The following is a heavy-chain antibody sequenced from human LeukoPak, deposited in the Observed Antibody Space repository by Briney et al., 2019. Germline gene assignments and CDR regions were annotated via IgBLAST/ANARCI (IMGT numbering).Heavy chain of an antibody. J-gene: IGHJ4*02. CDR1: RLTFTSNS. D-gene: IGHD3-10*01. V-gene: IGHV3-23*01. Sequence: GGALRPFCAAPRLTFTSNSMRWARQEQRKGLEWVSAISAGGSGTYYADSVKGRFTISRDNSKNTLYLQMNSLRADDTAVYYCARRGEYYRAFDYWGQGTLVTVSS. CDR3: ARRGEYYRAFDY. CDR2: ISAGGSGT.